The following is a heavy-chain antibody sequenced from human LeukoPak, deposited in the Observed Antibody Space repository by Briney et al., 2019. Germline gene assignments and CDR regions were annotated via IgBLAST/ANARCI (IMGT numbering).Heavy chain of an antibody. CDR3: ARHLTGTRSLDY. CDR1: GGSISGYY. V-gene: IGHV4-59*08. J-gene: IGHJ4*02. CDR2: IYYSGST. Sequence: SETLSLTCTVSGGSISGYYWSWIRQSPGKRLEWIAYIYYSGSTNYNPSLKSRVTISVDTSKNQFSLKLSSVTAADAAVYYCARHLTGTRSLDYWGQGTLVTVSS. D-gene: IGHD1-14*01.